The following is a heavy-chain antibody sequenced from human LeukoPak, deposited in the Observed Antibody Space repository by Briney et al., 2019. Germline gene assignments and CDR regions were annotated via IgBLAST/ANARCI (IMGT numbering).Heavy chain of an antibody. CDR1: GYTFTSYD. J-gene: IGHJ6*03. D-gene: IGHD2-2*01. V-gene: IGHV1-8*01. Sequence: ASEKVSCKASGYTFTSYDINWVRQATGQGLEWMGWMNPNSGNTGYAQKFQGRVTMTRNTSISTAYMELSSLRSEDTAVYYCARARRARTAGYYYMDVWGKGTTVTVSS. CDR3: ARARRARTAGYYYMDV. CDR2: MNPNSGNT.